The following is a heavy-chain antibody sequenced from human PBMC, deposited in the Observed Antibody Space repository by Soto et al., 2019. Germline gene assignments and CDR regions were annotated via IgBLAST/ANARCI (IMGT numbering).Heavy chain of an antibody. CDR2: IKQDGSEK. D-gene: IGHD6-13*01. Sequence: EVQLVESGGGLVQPGGSLRLSCAASGFTFSSYWMTWVRQAPGKGLQWVDNIKQDGSEKDYVDSVKGRFTISRDNAQNSLYLQMTNLRAEDTAVYYCARYTATTSASTDYWGQGPLDTVSS. V-gene: IGHV3-7*05. J-gene: IGHJ4*02. CDR1: GFTFSSYW. CDR3: ARYTATTSASTDY.